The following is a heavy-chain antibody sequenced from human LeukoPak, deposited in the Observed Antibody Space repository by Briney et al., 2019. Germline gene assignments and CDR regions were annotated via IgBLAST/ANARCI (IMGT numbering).Heavy chain of an antibody. CDR2: IWYDGSNK. CDR1: GFAFSSHA. J-gene: IGHJ4*02. D-gene: IGHD6-13*01. V-gene: IGHV3-33*01. Sequence: GRSLRLSCGASGFAFSSHAIHWVRQAPGKGLEWVAVIWYDGSNKYYADSVKGRFTISRDNSKNTVYVQMNSLRAEDTAVYYCARWGVVAAGTDYWGQGTLVTVSS. CDR3: ARWGVVAAGTDY.